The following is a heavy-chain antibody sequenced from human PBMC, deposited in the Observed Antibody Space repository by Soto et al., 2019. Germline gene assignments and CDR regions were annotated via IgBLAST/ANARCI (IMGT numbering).Heavy chain of an antibody. CDR1: GYTFTSYY. CDR2: INPSGGST. CDR3: ARESVGITMIVVVIPHFDY. V-gene: IGHV1-46*01. Sequence: ASVRVSCTASGYTFTSYYMHWVLQAPGQGLEWMGIINPSGGSTSYAQKFQGRVTMTRDTSTSTVYMELSSLRSEDTAVYYCARESVGITMIVVVIPHFDYWGQGTLVTVSS. J-gene: IGHJ4*02. D-gene: IGHD3-22*01.